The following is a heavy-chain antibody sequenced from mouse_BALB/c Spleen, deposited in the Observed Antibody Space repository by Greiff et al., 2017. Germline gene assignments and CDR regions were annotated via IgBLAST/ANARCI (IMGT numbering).Heavy chain of an antibody. CDR3: ARKGTTVVATPFDV. V-gene: IGHV1-18*01. D-gene: IGHD1-1*01. J-gene: IGHJ1*01. CDR1: GYTFTDYN. Sequence: VQLQQSGPELVKPGASVKIPCKASGYTFTDYNMDWVKQSHGKSLEWIGDINPNNGGTIYNQKFKGKATLTVDKSSSTAYMELRSLTSEDTAVYYCARKGTTVVATPFDVGGAGTTVTVSS. CDR2: INPNNGGT.